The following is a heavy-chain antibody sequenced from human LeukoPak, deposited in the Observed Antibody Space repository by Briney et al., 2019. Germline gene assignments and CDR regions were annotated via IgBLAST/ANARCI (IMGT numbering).Heavy chain of an antibody. CDR1: GFTFSSYS. CDR2: ISSSSSYI. D-gene: IGHD2-15*01. V-gene: IGHV3-21*01. CDR3: ARTPRGYRRPNWFDP. J-gene: IGHJ5*02. Sequence: GGSLRLSCAASGFTFSSYSMNWVRQAPGKGLEWVSCISSSSSYIYYADSVKGRFTISRDNAKNSLYLQMNSLRAEDTAVYYCARTPRGYRRPNWFDPWGQGTLVTVSS.